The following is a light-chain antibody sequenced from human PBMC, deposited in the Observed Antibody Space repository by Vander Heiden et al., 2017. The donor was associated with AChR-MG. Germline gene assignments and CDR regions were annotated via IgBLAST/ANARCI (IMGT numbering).Light chain of an antibody. CDR1: QSISSW. V-gene: IGKV1-5*03. Sequence: DIQMTPSPSTLSASVGDRVTITCRASQSISSWLAWYQQKPGKAPKLLIYKASSLESGVPSRFSGSGSGTEFTLTISSLQPDDFATYYCQQYNSYLTFGQGTKVEIK. CDR2: KAS. CDR3: QQYNSYLT. J-gene: IGKJ1*01.